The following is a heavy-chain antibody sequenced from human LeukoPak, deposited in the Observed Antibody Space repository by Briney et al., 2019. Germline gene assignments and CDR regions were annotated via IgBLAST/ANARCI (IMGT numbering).Heavy chain of an antibody. J-gene: IGHJ6*02. CDR1: GVPFSLYS. CDR2: ISHDGEKT. Sequence: GTSLRLSCAASGVPFSLYSMHWVRQAPGKGLECVAIISHDGEKTFYSESVRGRFTISRDNSKNSLYLQMNSLRTEDTALYYCACGGYYYYYGMDVWGQGTTVTVS. CDR3: ACGGYYYYYGMDV. D-gene: IGHD2-21*01. V-gene: IGHV3-30*04.